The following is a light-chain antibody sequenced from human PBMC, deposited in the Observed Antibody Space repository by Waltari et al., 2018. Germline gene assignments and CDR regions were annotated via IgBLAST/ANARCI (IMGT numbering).Light chain of an antibody. CDR3: QQYNSYSPT. CDR2: KAS. J-gene: IGKJ1*01. CDR1: QSISSW. V-gene: IGKV1-5*03. Sequence: DIQMTQSPSTLSASVVDRVTITCRASQSISSWLAWYQQKPGKAPKLLIYKASSLESGVPSRFSGSGSGTEFTLNISSLQPDDFATYYCQQYNSYSPTFGQGTKVEIK.